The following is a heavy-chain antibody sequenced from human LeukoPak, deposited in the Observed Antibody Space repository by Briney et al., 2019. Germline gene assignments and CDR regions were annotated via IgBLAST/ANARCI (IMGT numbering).Heavy chain of an antibody. V-gene: IGHV3-74*01. CDR3: AGDSSGYYSWSGFSDY. D-gene: IGHD3-22*01. CDR1: GFTFSSYW. Sequence: GGSLRLSCAASGFTFSSYWMHWVRQAPGKGLVWVSRTNSDGSSTSYAGSVKGRFTISRDNAKNTLYLQMNSLRAEDTAVYYCAGDSSGYYSWSGFSDYWGQGTLVTVSS. CDR2: TNSDGSST. J-gene: IGHJ4*02.